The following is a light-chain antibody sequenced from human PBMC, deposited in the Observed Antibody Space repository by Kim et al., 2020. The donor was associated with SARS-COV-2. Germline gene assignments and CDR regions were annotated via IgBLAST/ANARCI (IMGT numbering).Light chain of an antibody. V-gene: IGLV3-19*01. CDR3: QSRDSSGNVV. CDR2: GKN. CDR1: SLRRYY. Sequence: SSELTQDPAVSVALGQTVRITCQGDSLRRYYTCWYQRKPGQAPVLVIYGKNNRPSGIPDRFSGSSSGDTASLTITGAQAEDEADYYCQSRDSSGNVVFGGGTKLTVL. J-gene: IGLJ2*01.